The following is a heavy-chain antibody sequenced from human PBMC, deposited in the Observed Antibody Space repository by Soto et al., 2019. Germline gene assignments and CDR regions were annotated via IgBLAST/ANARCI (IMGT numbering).Heavy chain of an antibody. J-gene: IGHJ5*02. D-gene: IGHD3-3*02. CDR3: ASDLSRGWLDH. CDR2: MNVYNGHT. V-gene: IGHV1-18*01. CDR1: GYIFNNYA. Sequence: QVQLVQSGAEVKKPGASVKVSCKASGYIFNNYAISWVRQAPGQGLEWMGWMNVYNGHTTYAQKVQGRLTMTTDTSTSTAYMELMNLRSDDTAVYYCASDLSRGWLDHWGQGTLVTGSS.